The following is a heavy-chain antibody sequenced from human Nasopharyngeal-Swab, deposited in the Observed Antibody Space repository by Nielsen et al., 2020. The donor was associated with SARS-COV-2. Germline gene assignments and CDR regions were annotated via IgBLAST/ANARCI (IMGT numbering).Heavy chain of an antibody. CDR1: GFTVSSNY. J-gene: IGHJ6*02. Sequence: GESLPISCAASGFTVSSNYMCWVRQAPGKGLEWVSVIYSGGSTYYADSVKGRFTISRDNSKNTLYLQMNSLRAEDTAVYYCARGSFDYYYGMDVWGQGTTVTVSS. CDR2: IYSGGST. V-gene: IGHV3-53*01. CDR3: ARGSFDYYYGMDV.